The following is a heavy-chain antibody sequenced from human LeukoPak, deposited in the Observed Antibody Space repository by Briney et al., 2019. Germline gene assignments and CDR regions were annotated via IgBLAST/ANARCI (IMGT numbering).Heavy chain of an antibody. D-gene: IGHD3-10*01. CDR2: IYYSGST. CDR1: GGSISSGGYY. CDR3: ARLGDYYGSGSYYNRKNWFDP. Sequence: SETLSLTCTVSGGSISSGGYYWSWIRQHPGKGLEWIGYIYYSGSTYYNPSLKSRVTISVDTSKIQFSLKLSSVTAADTAVYYCARLGDYYGSGSYYNRKNWFDPWGQGTLVTVSS. J-gene: IGHJ5*02. V-gene: IGHV4-31*03.